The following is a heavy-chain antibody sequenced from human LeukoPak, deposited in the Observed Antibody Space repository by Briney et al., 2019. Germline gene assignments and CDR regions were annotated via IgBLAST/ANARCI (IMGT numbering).Heavy chain of an antibody. V-gene: IGHV3-23*01. CDR2: ISGSGGST. CDR3: AKIPGRYFDWLLNYFDY. J-gene: IGHJ4*02. Sequence: GGSLRLSCAASGFTFSSYWMSWVRQAPGKGLEWVSAISGSGGSTYYADSVKGRFTISRDNSKNTLYLQMNSLRAEDTAVYYCAKIPGRYFDWLLNYFDYWGQGTLVTVSS. CDR1: GFTFSSYW. D-gene: IGHD3-9*01.